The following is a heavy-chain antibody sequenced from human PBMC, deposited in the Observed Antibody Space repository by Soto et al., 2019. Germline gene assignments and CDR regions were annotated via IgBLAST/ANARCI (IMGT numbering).Heavy chain of an antibody. J-gene: IGHJ3*02. CDR3: ENSQATRPLNAFDI. CDR1: GFTVSRYA. V-gene: IGHV3-23*01. D-gene: IGHD2-2*01. CDR2: ISGSVGST. Sequence: PXGFLGLSCAASGFTVSRYAMSGVGQAPGKGLEWVSAISGSVGSTYYADSVKGRFTISRDNSKNTLYLQMNSLRAEDTAVYYCENSQATRPLNAFDICGQGTMVTVSS.